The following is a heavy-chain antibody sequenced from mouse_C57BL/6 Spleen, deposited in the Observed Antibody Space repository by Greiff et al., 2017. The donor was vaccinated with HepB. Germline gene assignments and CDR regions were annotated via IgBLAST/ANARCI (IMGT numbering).Heavy chain of an antibody. J-gene: IGHJ3*01. D-gene: IGHD1-1*01. CDR1: GYAFSSSW. Sequence: VKLMESGPELVKPGASVKISCKASGYAFSSSWMNWVKQRPGKGLEWIGRIYPGDGDTNYNGKFKGKATLTADKSSSTAYMQLSSLTSEDSAVYFCADYYGSSGWFAYWGQGTLVTVAA. CDR3: ADYYGSSGWFAY. V-gene: IGHV1-82*01. CDR2: IYPGDGDT.